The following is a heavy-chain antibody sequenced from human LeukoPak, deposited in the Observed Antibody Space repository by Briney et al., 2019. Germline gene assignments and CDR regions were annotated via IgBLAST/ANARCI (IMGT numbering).Heavy chain of an antibody. CDR2: ISSDESST. CDR1: GFTFSHHW. CDR3: TRNPDGRNWFDP. V-gene: IGHV3-74*01. Sequence: GGSLRLSCAASGFTFSHHWMHWVREAPGKGLVWVSHISSDESSTTYADSVKGRFTISRDNRKNTLYLQMNSLRVEDTAMYYCTRNPDGRNWFDPWGQGTLVTVSS. J-gene: IGHJ5*02. D-gene: IGHD1-14*01.